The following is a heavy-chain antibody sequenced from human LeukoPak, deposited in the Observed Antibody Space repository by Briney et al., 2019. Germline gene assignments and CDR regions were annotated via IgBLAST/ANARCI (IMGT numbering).Heavy chain of an antibody. J-gene: IGHJ4*02. CDR3: AKDSLGYYDSSGYYYLDY. CDR2: ISGSGGST. Sequence: GGSLRLSCAASGFTFNTFAMSWVRQAPGKGLEWVSAISGSGGSTYYADSVKGRFTISRDNSKNTLYLQMNSLRAEDTAVYYCAKDSLGYYDSSGYYYLDYWGQGTLVTVSS. CDR1: GFTFNTFA. D-gene: IGHD3-22*01. V-gene: IGHV3-23*01.